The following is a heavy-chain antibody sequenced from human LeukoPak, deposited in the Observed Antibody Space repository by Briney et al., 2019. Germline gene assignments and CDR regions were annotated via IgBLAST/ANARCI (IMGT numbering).Heavy chain of an antibody. D-gene: IGHD4-17*01. CDR1: GFTFNDYT. Sequence: GGSLRLSCAASGFTFNDYTMHWVRQAPGKGLEWVSLISWNGDNTYYADSVRGRFTISRDNSKNSLYLQMKSLTTDDTAFYYCVKGSRLRRLDYWGQGTLVTVSS. CDR3: VKGSRLRRLDY. CDR2: ISWNGDNT. V-gene: IGHV3-43*01. J-gene: IGHJ4*01.